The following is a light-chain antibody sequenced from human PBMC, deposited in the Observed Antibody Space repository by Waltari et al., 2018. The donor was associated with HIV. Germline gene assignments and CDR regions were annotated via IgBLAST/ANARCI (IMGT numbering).Light chain of an antibody. CDR1: GPNIGTYS. CDR2: MND. J-gene: IGLJ2*01. V-gene: IGLV1-47*01. Sequence: QSVVTQPPSASGTPGQRVTIPCSESGPNIGTYSVNWYQHFPGTAPKLLIYMNDQRPSGVPGRFSGSQSGTSASLAISGLQYDDEADYYCAVWDDSLGGAVFGGGTKLTVL. CDR3: AVWDDSLGGAV.